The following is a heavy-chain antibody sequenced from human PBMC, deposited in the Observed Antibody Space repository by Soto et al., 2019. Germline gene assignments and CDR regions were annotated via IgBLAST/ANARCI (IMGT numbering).Heavy chain of an antibody. V-gene: IGHV4-39*01. J-gene: IGHJ4*02. CDR2: IYYSGST. CDR3: ARGYCSGGSCYRY. Sequence: PSETLSLTCTVSGGSIISSSYYFVCIRQPPWNGLELIGSIYYSGSTYYNPSLKSRVTISVDTSKNQFSLKLSSVTAADTAVYYCARGYCSGGSCYRYWGQGSQVTV. CDR1: GGSIISSSYY. D-gene: IGHD2-15*01.